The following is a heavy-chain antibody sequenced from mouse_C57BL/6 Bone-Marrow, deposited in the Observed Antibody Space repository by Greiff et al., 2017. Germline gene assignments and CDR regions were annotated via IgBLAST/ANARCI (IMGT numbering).Heavy chain of an antibody. CDR3: ARDYSNPYYFDY. CDR1: GYTFTSYW. D-gene: IGHD2-5*01. J-gene: IGHJ2*01. CDR2: MYPGSGST. V-gene: IGHV1-55*01. Sequence: VQLQQPGAELVKPGASVKMSCKASGYTFTSYWITWVKQRPGQGLEWFGDMYPGSGSTNYNEKFKSKATLTVDTSSSTAYMQLSSLTSEDSAVYYCARDYSNPYYFDYWGQGTTRTVSS.